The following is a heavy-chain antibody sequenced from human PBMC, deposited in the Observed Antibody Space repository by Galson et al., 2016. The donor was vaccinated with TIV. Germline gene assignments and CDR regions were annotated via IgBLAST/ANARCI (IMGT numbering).Heavy chain of an antibody. CDR3: TKVPSSGFSYYYGLDV. Sequence: SLRLSCAASGFTFSSYGMHWVRQAPGKGLEWVAVIWYDGSNKYYADSVKGRFTVSRDNSKNTVFLQMNSLRAEDTAVYYCTKVPSSGFSYYYGLDVWGQGTTVTVSS. CDR2: IWYDGSNK. V-gene: IGHV3-33*06. J-gene: IGHJ6*02. D-gene: IGHD3-22*01. CDR1: GFTFSSYG.